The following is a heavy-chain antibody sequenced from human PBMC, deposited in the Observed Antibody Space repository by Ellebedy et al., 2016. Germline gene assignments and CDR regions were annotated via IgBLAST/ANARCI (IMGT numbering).Heavy chain of an antibody. CDR2: INGYNGNT. CDR1: GYTFTTYA. Sequence: ASVKVSCKASGYTFTTYAMHWVRQAPGQRLEWMGWINGYNGNTNYAQKLQDRVTMTTDTSTNTAYMELTNLRSDDTAVYFCARDVALELLVLDYWGQGSLVTVSS. V-gene: IGHV1-18*01. CDR3: ARDVALELLVLDY. J-gene: IGHJ4*02. D-gene: IGHD6-6*01.